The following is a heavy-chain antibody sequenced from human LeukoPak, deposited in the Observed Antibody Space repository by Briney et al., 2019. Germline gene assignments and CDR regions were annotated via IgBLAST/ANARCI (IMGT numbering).Heavy chain of an antibody. CDR2: IYDSGST. CDR3: ARVGLRGVTTLYFDH. D-gene: IGHD4-17*01. J-gene: IGHJ4*02. V-gene: IGHV4-59*01. CDR1: GGSISSYY. Sequence: PSETLSLTCSVSGGSISSYYWSWIRQPPGKGLEWIGYIYDSGSTNYNPSLKSRVTISVDTSKNQFSLKVSSATAADTAVYYCARVGLRGVTTLYFDHWGQGTLVTVSS.